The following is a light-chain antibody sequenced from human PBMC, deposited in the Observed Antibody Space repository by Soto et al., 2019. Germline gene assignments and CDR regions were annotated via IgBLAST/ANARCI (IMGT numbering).Light chain of an antibody. J-gene: IGKJ5*01. CDR1: QSLTRN. Sequence: EIVMTQSPATLSVSPGERVTLSCRASQSLTRNLAWYQHKPCNSPRLLIYGASARATGIPARFSGSGSGTDFTLTISSLEPEDFGVYFCHQSNKFGQGTRLEIK. V-gene: IGKV3-15*01. CDR2: GAS. CDR3: HQSNK.